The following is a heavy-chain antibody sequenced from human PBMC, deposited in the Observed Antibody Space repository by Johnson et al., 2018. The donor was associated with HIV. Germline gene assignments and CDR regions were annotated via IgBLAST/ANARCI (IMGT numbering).Heavy chain of an antibody. J-gene: IGHJ3*02. CDR1: GFTFSSYA. CDR3: AREHGQYDAFDI. CDR2: INSSRSST. D-gene: IGHD2-2*01. V-gene: IGHV3-74*03. Sequence: EVQLVESGGGVVQPGRSLRLSCAASGFTFSSYAMHWVSQAPGKGLVWVSRINSSRSSTTYADSVKGRFTISRDNAKNTVYLQMNSLRAEDTAIFYCAREHGQYDAFDIWGQGTMVTVSS.